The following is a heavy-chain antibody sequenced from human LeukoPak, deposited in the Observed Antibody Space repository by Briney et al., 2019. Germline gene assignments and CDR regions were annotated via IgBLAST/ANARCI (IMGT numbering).Heavy chain of an antibody. CDR1: GFTFSSYG. D-gene: IGHD1-26*01. Sequence: GGSLRLSCAASGFTFSSYGMHWVRQAPGKGLEWVAAIWYDGSNKYYADSVKGRFTISRDNSKNTLYLQMNSLRAEDTAVYYCARDGGSYFFDYWGQGTLVTVSS. CDR3: ARDGGSYFFDY. CDR2: IWYDGSNK. V-gene: IGHV3-33*01. J-gene: IGHJ4*02.